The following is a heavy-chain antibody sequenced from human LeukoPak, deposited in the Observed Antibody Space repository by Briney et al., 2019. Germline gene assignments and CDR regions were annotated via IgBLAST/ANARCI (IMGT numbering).Heavy chain of an antibody. CDR1: GGSFSGYY. CDR3: ARTSGDGSWYFDY. V-gene: IGHV4-34*01. D-gene: IGHD6-13*01. Sequence: SETLSLTCAVYGGSFSGYYWSWIRQPPGRGLEWIGEINHSGSTNYNPSLKSRVTISVDTSKNQFSLKLSSVTAADTAVYYCARTSGDGSWYFDYWGQGTLATVSS. J-gene: IGHJ4*02. CDR2: INHSGST.